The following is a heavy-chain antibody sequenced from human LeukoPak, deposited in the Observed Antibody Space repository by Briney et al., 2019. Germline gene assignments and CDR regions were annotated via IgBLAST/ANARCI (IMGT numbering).Heavy chain of an antibody. CDR2: ISGSGDST. Sequence: GGSLRLSCAASGFTLSSYAMSWVRQAPGKGLEWVSAISGSGDSTYYADSVKGRFTISRDNSKNTLYLQMNSLRAEDTAVYYCAKASVDQGDHWGQGTLVTVSS. D-gene: IGHD5-12*01. CDR3: AKASVDQGDH. CDR1: GFTLSSYA. J-gene: IGHJ4*02. V-gene: IGHV3-23*01.